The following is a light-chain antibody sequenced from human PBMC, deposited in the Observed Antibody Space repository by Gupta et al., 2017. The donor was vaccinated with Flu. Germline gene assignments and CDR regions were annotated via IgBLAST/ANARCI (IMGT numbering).Light chain of an antibody. CDR1: QLGNKY. V-gene: IGLV3-1*01. Sequence: SPGQTASVTCSGDQLGNKYAFWYQQRPGQSPVLVIYQDSKRPSGIPERFSGSNSGNTATLTISGTQAMDEADYYCQAWDSGTAVFGGGTKVTVL. CDR2: QDS. J-gene: IGLJ3*02. CDR3: QAWDSGTAV.